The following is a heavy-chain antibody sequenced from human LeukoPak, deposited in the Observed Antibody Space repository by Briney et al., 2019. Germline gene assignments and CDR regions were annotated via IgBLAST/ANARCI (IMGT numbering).Heavy chain of an antibody. CDR1: GDSIRSGDLS. V-gene: IGHV4-30-4*07. CDR2: IYSSGNT. Sequence: PSETLSLTCIVSGDSIRSGDLSWTWIRQPPGRGLEWIGYIYSSGNTYYNPSLNSRITISVNTSENQFSLSLSSVTAADTAVYYCARDRYYYDSSGYPRKLGRGNIGYWGQGALVTVSS. CDR3: ARDRYYYDSSGYPRKLGRGNIGY. J-gene: IGHJ4*02. D-gene: IGHD3-22*01.